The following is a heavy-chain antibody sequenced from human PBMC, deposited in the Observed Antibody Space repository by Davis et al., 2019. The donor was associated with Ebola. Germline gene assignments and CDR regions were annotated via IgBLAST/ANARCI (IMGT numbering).Heavy chain of an antibody. CDR2: IVPSDSYT. CDR1: GYSFTNYW. Sequence: GESLKISCKGSGYSFTNYWITWVRPIPGKGPEWMGRIVPSDSYTNYSPSFQGHVTISADKSISTAYLQWSSLKASDTAMYYCARVRNKQLVGSDYWGQGTLVTVSS. CDR3: ARVRNKQLVGSDY. V-gene: IGHV5-10-1*01. J-gene: IGHJ4*02. D-gene: IGHD6-6*01.